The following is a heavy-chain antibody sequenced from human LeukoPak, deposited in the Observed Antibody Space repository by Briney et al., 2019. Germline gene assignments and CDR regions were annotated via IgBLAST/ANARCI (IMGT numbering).Heavy chain of an antibody. CDR2: ISSSGRMI. D-gene: IGHD3-16*01. V-gene: IGHV3-48*03. Sequence: GGSLRLSCAAPGFNFTSYEMNWVRQAPGKGLEWVSHISSSGRMIYCADFVRGRFTISRDNAKNSLYLQMNSLTAEDTAIYYCARDGTHNRNFGGGYGYYHYGMDVWGQGTTVTVS. CDR1: GFNFTSYE. J-gene: IGHJ6*02. CDR3: ARDGTHNRNFGGGYGYYHYGMDV.